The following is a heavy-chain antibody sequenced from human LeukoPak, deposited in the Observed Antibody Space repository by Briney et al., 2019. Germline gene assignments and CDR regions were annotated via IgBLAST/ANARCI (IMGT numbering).Heavy chain of an antibody. CDR1: GFTFSSYG. CDR3: ARGLELPFDY. J-gene: IGHJ4*02. V-gene: IGHV3-30*03. Sequence: PGRSLRLSCAASGFTFSSYGMHWARQAPGKGLEWVAVISYDGSNKYYADSVKGRFTISRDNSKNTLYLQMNSLRAEDTAVYYCARGLELPFDYWGQGTLVTVSS. CDR2: ISYDGSNK. D-gene: IGHD1-26*01.